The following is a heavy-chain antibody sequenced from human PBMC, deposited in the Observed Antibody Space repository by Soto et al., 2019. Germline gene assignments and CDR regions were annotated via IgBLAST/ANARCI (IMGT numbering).Heavy chain of an antibody. CDR1: GFTFSIYA. D-gene: IGHD2-2*01. CDR2: ISGSGGTT. V-gene: IGHV3-23*04. Sequence: DVQLVESGGGLVQPGGSLRLSCAASGFTFSIYAMNWVRQAPGKGLEWVSIISGSGGTTYYADSVKGRFTISRDNSKNTLYLQRNSLRAEDTAVYYCAKHGDCSSTSCYFDYWAQGTLVTVSS. CDR3: AKHGDCSSTSCYFDY. J-gene: IGHJ4*02.